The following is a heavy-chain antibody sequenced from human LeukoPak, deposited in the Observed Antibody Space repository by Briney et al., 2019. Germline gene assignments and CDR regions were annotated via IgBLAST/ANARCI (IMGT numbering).Heavy chain of an antibody. D-gene: IGHD3-22*01. Sequence: GGSLRLSCAASGFIFTNFSMNWVREAPDKGLEWLAVISYDGSNQYYTDSVKCRFNISRDTSKNTVFLRMNSLRKDDADVYYCARSLRDPTYDGILVPIDVWGKGTTVTVSS. CDR2: ISYDGSNQ. V-gene: IGHV3-30*04. J-gene: IGHJ6*03. CDR3: ARSLRDPTYDGILVPIDV. CDR1: GFIFTNFS.